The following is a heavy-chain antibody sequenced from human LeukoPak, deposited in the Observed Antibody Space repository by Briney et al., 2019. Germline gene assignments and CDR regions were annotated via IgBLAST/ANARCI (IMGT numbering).Heavy chain of an antibody. D-gene: IGHD5-24*01. CDR1: GFTVSSNY. Sequence: PGVSLTLYCAASGFTVSSNYMSWLRQAQGKGLEWVPVIYSGGSTYYADSVKGRFTISRDNSKNTLYLQMNSLRAEDTAVYYCARVGDGYDYWGQGTLVTVSS. J-gene: IGHJ4*02. CDR2: IYSGGST. V-gene: IGHV3-53*01. CDR3: ARVGDGYDY.